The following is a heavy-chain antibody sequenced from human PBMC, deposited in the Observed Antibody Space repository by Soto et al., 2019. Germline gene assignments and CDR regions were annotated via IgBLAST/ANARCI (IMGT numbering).Heavy chain of an antibody. Sequence: EVQLLESGGGLVQPGGSLRLSCAASGFTFSSYAMSWVRQAPGKGLGWVSAISGSGGSTYYADSVKGRFTISRDNSKNTLYLQMNSLRAEDTAVYYCAVVAAMDYYYGMDVWGQGTTVTVSS. D-gene: IGHD2-15*01. V-gene: IGHV3-23*01. CDR1: GFTFSSYA. J-gene: IGHJ6*02. CDR3: AVVAAMDYYYGMDV. CDR2: ISGSGGST.